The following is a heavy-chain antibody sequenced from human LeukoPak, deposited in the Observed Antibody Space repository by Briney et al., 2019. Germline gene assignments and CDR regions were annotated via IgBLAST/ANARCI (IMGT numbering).Heavy chain of an antibody. CDR2: IYTSGST. V-gene: IGHV4-4*07. CDR1: GGSISSYY. CDR3: ARDSGSGWYGAAFDI. J-gene: IGHJ3*02. D-gene: IGHD6-19*01. Sequence: PWETLSLTCTVSGGSISSYYWSWIRQPAGKGLEWIGRIYTSGSTNYNPSLTSRVTMSVDTSKNQFSLKLSSVTAADTAVYYCARDSGSGWYGAAFDIWGQGTMVTVSS.